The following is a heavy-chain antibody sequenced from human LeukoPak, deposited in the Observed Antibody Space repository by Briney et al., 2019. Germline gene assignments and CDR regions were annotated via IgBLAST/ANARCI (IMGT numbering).Heavy chain of an antibody. V-gene: IGHV3-30*18. J-gene: IGHJ4*02. Sequence: QPGRSLRLSCAASGFTFSSYGMHWVRQAPGKGVEGVAVISYDGSNKYYADSVKGRFTISRDNSKNTLYLQMNSLRAEDTAVYYCAKDFEPGIAVAGTRGGHDYWGQGTLVTVSS. CDR3: AKDFEPGIAVAGTRGGHDY. CDR1: GFTFSSYG. D-gene: IGHD6-19*01. CDR2: ISYDGSNK.